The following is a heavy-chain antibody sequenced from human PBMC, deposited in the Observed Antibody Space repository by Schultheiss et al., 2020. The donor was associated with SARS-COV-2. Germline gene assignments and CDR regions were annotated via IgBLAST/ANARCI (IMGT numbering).Heavy chain of an antibody. D-gene: IGHD2-2*01. V-gene: IGHV3-9*01. CDR2: ISWNSGSI. J-gene: IGHJ4*02. Sequence: GGSLRLSCAASGFTFSSYAMHWVRQAPGKGLEWVSGISWNSGSIGYADSVKGRFTISRDNAKNSLYLQMNSLRAEDTAVYYCARARYCSSTSCYVFDYWGQGTLVTVSS. CDR1: GFTFSSYA. CDR3: ARARYCSSTSCYVFDY.